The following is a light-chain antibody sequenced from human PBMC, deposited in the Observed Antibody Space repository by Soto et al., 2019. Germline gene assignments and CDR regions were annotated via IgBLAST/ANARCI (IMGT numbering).Light chain of an antibody. CDR3: QQYFTSPT. CDR1: QSVGSSY. J-gene: IGKJ4*01. CDR2: GTS. Sequence: EIVLTQSPGTLCLSPGERATLSCRASQSVGSSYLAWYQQKPGQAPRLLIYGTSSRATAIPDRFSGSGSGTDFTLTISRLEPEDFAVYYCQQYFTSPTFGGGTKVDIK. V-gene: IGKV3-20*01.